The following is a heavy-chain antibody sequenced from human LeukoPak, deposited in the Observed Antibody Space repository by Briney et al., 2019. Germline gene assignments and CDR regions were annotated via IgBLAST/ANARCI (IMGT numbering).Heavy chain of an antibody. J-gene: IGHJ4*02. CDR2: IYYSGST. CDR3: ARVTGYMIEDYFDY. CDR1: GGSISSYY. Sequence: SETLSLTCTVSGGSISSYYWSWIRQPPGKGLEWIGYIYYSGSTNYNPSLKSRVTISVDTSKNQFSLKLRPVTAADTAVYYCARVTGYMIEDYFDYWGQGTLVTVSS. D-gene: IGHD3-22*01. V-gene: IGHV4-59*01.